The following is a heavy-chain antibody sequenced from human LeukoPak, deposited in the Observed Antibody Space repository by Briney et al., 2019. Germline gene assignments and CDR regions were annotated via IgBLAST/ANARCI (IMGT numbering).Heavy chain of an antibody. CDR1: GFTFSSYG. CDR2: IRYDGSNK. V-gene: IGHV3-30*02. CDR3: ARDHRWDFDY. J-gene: IGHJ4*02. D-gene: IGHD4-23*01. Sequence: TGGSLRLSCAASGFTFSSYGMHWVRQAPGKGLEWVAFIRYDGSNKYYADSVKGRFTISRDNSKNTLYLQMNSLRAEDTAVYYCARDHRWDFDYWGQGTLVTVSS.